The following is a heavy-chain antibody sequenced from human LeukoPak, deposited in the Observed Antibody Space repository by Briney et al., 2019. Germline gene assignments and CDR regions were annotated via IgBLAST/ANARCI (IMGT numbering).Heavy chain of an antibody. CDR3: AREKEVVTAIRHWGDGGYYYYMDV. CDR1: GGSISSYY. Sequence: PSETLSLTCTVSGGSISSYYWSWIRQPAGKGLEWIGRIYTSGSTNYNPSLKSRVTMSVDTSKNQFSLKLSSVTAADTAVYYCAREKEVVTAIRHWGDGGYYYYMDVWGKGTTVTVSS. D-gene: IGHD2-21*02. CDR2: IYTSGST. V-gene: IGHV4-4*07. J-gene: IGHJ6*03.